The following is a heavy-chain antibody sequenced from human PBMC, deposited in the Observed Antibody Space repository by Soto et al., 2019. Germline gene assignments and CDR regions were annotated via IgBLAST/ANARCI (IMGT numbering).Heavy chain of an antibody. CDR2: IYHSGST. CDR1: GGSISSGGFS. Sequence: QLQLQESGSGLVKPSQTLSLTCAVSGGSISSGGFSWSWIRQPPGKGLEWIGYIYHSGSTYYNPSLKSRVTISVDRPKNQFSLILTSVTAADTAVYYCARPARRNGAFDIWGRGTMVTVSS. J-gene: IGHJ3*02. CDR3: ARPARRNGAFDI. V-gene: IGHV4-30-2*01.